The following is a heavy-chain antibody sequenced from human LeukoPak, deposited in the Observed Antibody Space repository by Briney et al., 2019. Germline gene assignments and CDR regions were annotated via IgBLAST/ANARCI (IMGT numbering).Heavy chain of an antibody. Sequence: LRLSCAASGFTVSSNYMSWVRQPPGKGLEYIGYIYYSGSTYYNPSLKSRVTISVDTSKNQFSLKLSSVTAADTAVYYCARGVPAATLDYWGQGTLVTVSS. CDR1: GFTVSSNY. CDR2: IYYSGST. D-gene: IGHD2-15*01. V-gene: IGHV4-30-4*08. CDR3: ARGVPAATLDY. J-gene: IGHJ4*02.